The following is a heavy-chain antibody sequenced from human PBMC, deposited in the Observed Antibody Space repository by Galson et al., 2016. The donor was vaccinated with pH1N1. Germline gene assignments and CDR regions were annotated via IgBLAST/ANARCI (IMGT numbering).Heavy chain of an antibody. CDR1: GGTFSSYA. CDR2: ITGMFGTT. Sequence: SVKVSCKASGGTFSSYAISWVRQAPGQGLEWMGGITGMFGTTNYAQKFQGRVTITADELTSIAYMEVSSLRSEDTAVYYCARGSYYYDSSFDYWGQGTLITVSS. J-gene: IGHJ4*02. CDR3: ARGSYYYDSSFDY. D-gene: IGHD3-22*01. V-gene: IGHV1-69*13.